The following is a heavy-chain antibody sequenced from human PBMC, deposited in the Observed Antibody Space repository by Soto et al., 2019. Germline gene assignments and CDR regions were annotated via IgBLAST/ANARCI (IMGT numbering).Heavy chain of an antibody. J-gene: IGHJ4*02. D-gene: IGHD5-18*01. Sequence: QVQLQQWGAGLLKPSETLSLTCAVYGGSFSGHYWSWIRQPPGKGLEWIGEINDSGSTNYNPSLQSRVSISEDTSMNRDSLMLIFVTAAVTAVYYWARGRWEFSYGSNDYWGK. CDR3: ARGRWEFSYGSNDY. CDR1: GGSFSGHY. CDR2: INDSGST. V-gene: IGHV4-34*01.